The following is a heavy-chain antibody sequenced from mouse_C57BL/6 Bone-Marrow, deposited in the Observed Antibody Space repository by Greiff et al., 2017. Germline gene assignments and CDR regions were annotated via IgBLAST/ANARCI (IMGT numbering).Heavy chain of an antibody. CDR1: GFTFSSYG. V-gene: IGHV5-6*02. Sequence: EVKLMESGGDLVKPGGSLKLSCAASGFTFSSYGMSWVRQTPDKRLEWVATISSGGSYTYYPDSVKGRFTISRDNAKNTLYLQVSSLKSEDTAMYYCARRGVWLGFAYWGQGTLVTVSA. J-gene: IGHJ3*01. D-gene: IGHD2-10*02. CDR3: ARRGVWLGFAY. CDR2: ISSGGSYT.